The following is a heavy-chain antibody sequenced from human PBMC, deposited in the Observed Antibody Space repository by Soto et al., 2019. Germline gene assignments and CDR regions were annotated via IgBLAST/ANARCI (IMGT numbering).Heavy chain of an antibody. J-gene: IGHJ4*02. CDR2: MYAGGDT. D-gene: IGHD3-3*01. V-gene: IGHV3-53*01. CDR3: ARGALYDYWGGSHFDY. Sequence: SLRLSCGASGLSVSDNYMGWVRQAPGRGLEWVSVMYAGGDTHYADSVKGRFTISRDNSKNYVYLQMDSLRVDDTAVYYCARGALYDYWGGSHFDYWGQGTPVTVSS. CDR1: GLSVSDNY.